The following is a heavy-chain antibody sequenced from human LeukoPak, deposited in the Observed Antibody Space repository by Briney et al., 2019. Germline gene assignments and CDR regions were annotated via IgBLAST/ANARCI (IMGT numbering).Heavy chain of an antibody. CDR1: GGSISSSSYY. CDR2: IYYSGST. J-gene: IGHJ3*02. Sequence: SETLSLTCTVSGGSISSSSYYWGWIRQPPGKGLEWIGSIYYSGSTYYNPSLKSRVTISVDTSKNQFSLKLSSVTAADTAVYYCASYDPYYYDSSGYYPDAFDIWGQGTMVTVSS. CDR3: ASYDPYYYDSSGYYPDAFDI. V-gene: IGHV4-39*07. D-gene: IGHD3-22*01.